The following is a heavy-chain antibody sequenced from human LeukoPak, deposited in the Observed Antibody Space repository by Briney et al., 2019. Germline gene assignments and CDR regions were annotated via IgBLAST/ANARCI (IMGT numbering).Heavy chain of an antibody. CDR3: ARETPWGCYYDSSGYYYEL. J-gene: IGHJ4*02. CDR1: GGSISSGSYY. V-gene: IGHV4-61*02. CDR2: IYTSGST. D-gene: IGHD3-22*01. Sequence: SQTLSLTCTVSGGSISSGSYYWSWIRQPAGKGLEWIGRIYTSGSTNYNPSLKSRVTISVDTSKNQFSLKLSSVTAADTAVYYCARETPWGCYYDSSGYYYELWGQGTLVTVSS.